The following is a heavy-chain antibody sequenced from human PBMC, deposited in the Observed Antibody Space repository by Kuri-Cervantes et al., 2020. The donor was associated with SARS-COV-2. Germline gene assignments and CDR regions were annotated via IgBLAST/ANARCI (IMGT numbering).Heavy chain of an antibody. J-gene: IGHJ5*02. CDR2: INHSGST. CDR1: GGSFSGYY. Sequence: SQTLSLTCSVYGGSFSGYYWSWIRQPPGKGLEWIGEINHSGSTNYHPSLRSRVTISVDPSKHQFSLNLISVTAADTAVYYCARLGGYRSGYNWFDPWGQGTLVTVSS. D-gene: IGHD5-18*01. CDR3: ARLGGYRSGYNWFDP. V-gene: IGHV4-34*01.